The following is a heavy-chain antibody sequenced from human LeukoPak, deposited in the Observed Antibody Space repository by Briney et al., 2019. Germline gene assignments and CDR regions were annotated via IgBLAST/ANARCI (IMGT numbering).Heavy chain of an antibody. V-gene: IGHV3-43*01. CDR3: ATAPYDSIGIFDY. CDR2: ISWDGDST. D-gene: IGHD3-22*01. J-gene: IGHJ4*02. Sequence: GGSLTLSCAASGFTFSSYSMNWVRQAPGKGLECVSLISWDGDSTYYSDSVKGRFTISRDNNTNSLYLQMNSLRTEDTALYYCATAPYDSIGIFDYWGQGTLVTVSS. CDR1: GFTFSSYS.